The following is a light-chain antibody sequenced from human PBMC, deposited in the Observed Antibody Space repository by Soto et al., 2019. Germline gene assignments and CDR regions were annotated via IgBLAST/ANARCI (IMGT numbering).Light chain of an antibody. Sequence: QSVLTQPASVSGSPGQSITISCTGTSSDLGIYNYVSWYQQQPGKAPKLMIYQVTNRPSGVSNRFSGSRSGKTASLTISGLQAEDEADYYCSSYKDSSNYVFGTGTKVTVL. CDR3: SSYKDSSNYV. V-gene: IGLV2-14*01. J-gene: IGLJ1*01. CDR1: SSDLGIYNY. CDR2: QVT.